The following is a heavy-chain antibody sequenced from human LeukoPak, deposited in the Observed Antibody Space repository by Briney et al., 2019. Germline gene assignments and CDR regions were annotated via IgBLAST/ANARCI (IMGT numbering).Heavy chain of an antibody. D-gene: IGHD3-22*01. CDR2: ISYDGSNK. J-gene: IGHJ1*01. V-gene: IGHV3-30*18. Sequence: GRSLRLSCAASGFTFSSYGMHWVRQAPGKGLEWVAVISYDGSNKYYADSVKGRFTISRDNSKNTLYLQMNSLRAEDTAVYYCAKAENYYDSSGYYYRGYFQHWGQGTLVTVSS. CDR1: GFTFSSYG. CDR3: AKAENYYDSSGYYYRGYFQH.